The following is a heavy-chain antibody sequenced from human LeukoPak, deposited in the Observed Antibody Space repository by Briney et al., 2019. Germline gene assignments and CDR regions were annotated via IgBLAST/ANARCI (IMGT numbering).Heavy chain of an antibody. CDR3: ASHPKSGGNFDY. Sequence: GGSLRLSCSASGFTFSRYAMHWVRQAPGKGLEWVSAISGSGTGTYYTASVKGRFTISRDNSKNTLYLEMNNLRAEDTAVYYCASHPKSGGNFDYWGQGTLVTVSS. V-gene: IGHV3-23*01. J-gene: IGHJ4*02. CDR2: ISGSGTGT. D-gene: IGHD4-23*01. CDR1: GFTFSRYA.